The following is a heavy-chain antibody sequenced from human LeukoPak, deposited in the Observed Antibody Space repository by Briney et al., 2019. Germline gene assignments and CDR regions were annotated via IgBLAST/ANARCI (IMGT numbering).Heavy chain of an antibody. CDR3: AKKGYYDGSGYYMYYFDH. Sequence: GGSLRLSCAASGFTFSSYGMNWVRQAPGKGLEWVSSISSSASYIYSADSVKGRSTISRDNAKNSLYLQMNSLRAEDTAVYYCAKKGYYDGSGYYMYYFDHWGQGTLVTVSS. CDR2: ISSSASYI. D-gene: IGHD3-22*01. CDR1: GFTFSSYG. V-gene: IGHV3-21*04. J-gene: IGHJ4*02.